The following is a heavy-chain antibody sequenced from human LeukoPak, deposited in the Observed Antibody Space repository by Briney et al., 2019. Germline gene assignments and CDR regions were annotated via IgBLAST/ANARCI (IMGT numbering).Heavy chain of an antibody. V-gene: IGHV3-23*01. Sequence: GGSLRLSCVASGFSFGDYAISWVPQAPGKGLQWVSQISGTGGATWYAGFARDRFTISRDNSKKTLYLQMSGLRVEDTAMYYCVKDPRDTYGTNWFVSWGQGPLLIVSS. D-gene: IGHD3-10*01. CDR2: ISGTGGAT. J-gene: IGHJ5*01. CDR3: VKDPRDTYGTNWFVS. CDR1: GFSFGDYA.